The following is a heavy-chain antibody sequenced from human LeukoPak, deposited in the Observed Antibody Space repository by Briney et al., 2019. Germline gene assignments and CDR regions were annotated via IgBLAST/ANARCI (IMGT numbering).Heavy chain of an antibody. CDR3: ARGGDILPVYQMPSYYYSCYGMDV. V-gene: IGHV1-2*04. Sequence: ASVKVSCKASGYTFTSYGISWVRQAPGQGLEWMGWINPNSGGTNYAQKFQGWVTMTRDTSISTAYMELSRLRSDDTAVYYCARGGDILPVYQMPSYYYSCYGMDVGGKGTTVTVS. J-gene: IGHJ6*04. CDR2: INPNSGGT. CDR1: GYTFTSYG. D-gene: IGHD3-9*01.